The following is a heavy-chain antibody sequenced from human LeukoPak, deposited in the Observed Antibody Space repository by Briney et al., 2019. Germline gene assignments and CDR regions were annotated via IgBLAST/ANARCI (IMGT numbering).Heavy chain of an antibody. V-gene: IGHV3-21*01. CDR2: ISSSSSYI. CDR3: ARDAPIAVAGTALWYYYGMDV. J-gene: IGHJ6*04. CDR1: GFTFSSYS. Sequence: GGSPRLSCAASGFTFSSYSMNWVRQAPGKGLEWVSSISSSSSYIYYADSVKGRFTISRDNAKNSLYLQMNSLRAEDTAVYYCARDAPIAVAGTALWYYYGMDVWGKGTTVTVSS. D-gene: IGHD6-19*01.